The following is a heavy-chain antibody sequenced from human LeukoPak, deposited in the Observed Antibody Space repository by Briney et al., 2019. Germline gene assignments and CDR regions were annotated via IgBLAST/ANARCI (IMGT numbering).Heavy chain of an antibody. J-gene: IGHJ5*02. CDR2: TYYRSKWYN. CDR3: ARGSFNWFDP. CDR1: GDSVSTNSAA. V-gene: IGHV6-1*01. Sequence: SQTLSPTCAISGDSVSTNSAAWIWIRQSPSRGLEWLGRTYYRSKWYNDYAESVKSRITINPDTSKNQFSLQLSSVTPGDTAVYYCARGSFNWFDPWGQGTLVTVSS.